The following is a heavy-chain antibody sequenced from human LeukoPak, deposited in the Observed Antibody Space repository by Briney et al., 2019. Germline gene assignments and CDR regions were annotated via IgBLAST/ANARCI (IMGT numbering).Heavy chain of an antibody. Sequence: PGGSLRLSCAASGFTFSNAWMSWIRQPPGKGLEWIGEINHSGSTNYNPSLKSRVTISVDTSKNQFSLKLSSVTAADTAVYYCARSYSRFYYYYMDVWGKGTTVTVSS. D-gene: IGHD1-26*01. CDR2: INHSGST. CDR3: ARSYSRFYYYYMDV. CDR1: GFTFSNAW. V-gene: IGHV4-34*01. J-gene: IGHJ6*03.